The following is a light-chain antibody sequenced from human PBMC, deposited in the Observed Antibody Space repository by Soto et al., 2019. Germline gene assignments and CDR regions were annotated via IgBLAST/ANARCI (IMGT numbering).Light chain of an antibody. CDR1: QSVGSN. Sequence: ELVVTQSPATLSVSPGERATLSCRASQSVGSNLAWYQQKPGQAPRLLLYDASTRATGVPARFSGSGSGTEFILTISSLQSEDFAVYYCQSGGTFGPGTKVDFK. CDR2: DAS. CDR3: QSGGT. J-gene: IGKJ3*01. V-gene: IGKV3-15*01.